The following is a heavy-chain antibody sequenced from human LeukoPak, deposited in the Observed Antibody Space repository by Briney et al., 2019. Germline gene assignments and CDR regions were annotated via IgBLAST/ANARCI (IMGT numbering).Heavy chain of an antibody. CDR2: FSAYNGNT. CDR3: ARDLDIVVVPAAMPMSY. D-gene: IGHD2-2*01. J-gene: IGHJ4*02. CDR1: GYRFSSYG. V-gene: IGHV1-18*01. Sequence: ASVKVSCKASGYRFSSYGVSWVRQAPGQGLEWMGWFSAYNGNTHYSQKFQDRVTMTTDTSTSTAYMELRSLRSDDTALYYCARDLDIVVVPAAMPMSYWGQGTLVTVSS.